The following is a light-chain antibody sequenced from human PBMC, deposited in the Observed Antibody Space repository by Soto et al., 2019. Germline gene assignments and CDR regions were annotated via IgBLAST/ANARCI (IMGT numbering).Light chain of an antibody. CDR3: GSYTNSSNYV. CDR1: TSDVGSYNY. Sequence: QSALTQPASVSGSPGQSITISCTGTTSDVGSYNYVSWHQQYPGKAPKLMIYDVSTPPSGVSDRFSGSTSATTASLTISGLRAEEEADYYCGSYTNSSNYVFGAGTKVTVL. J-gene: IGLJ1*01. CDR2: DVS. V-gene: IGLV2-14*03.